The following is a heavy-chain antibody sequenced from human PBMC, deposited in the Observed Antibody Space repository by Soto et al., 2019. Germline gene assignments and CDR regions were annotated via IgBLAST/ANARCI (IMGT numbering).Heavy chain of an antibody. CDR1: GFTFSSYG. CDR3: ARDMSRDGYNSFDY. CDR2: IWYDGSNK. Sequence: PGGSLRLSCAASGFTFSSYGMHWVRQAPGKGLEWVAVIWYDGSNKYYADSVKGRFTISRDNSKNTLYLQMNSLRAEDTAVYYCARDMSRDGYNSFDYWGQGTLVTVSS. D-gene: IGHD5-12*01. V-gene: IGHV3-33*01. J-gene: IGHJ4*02.